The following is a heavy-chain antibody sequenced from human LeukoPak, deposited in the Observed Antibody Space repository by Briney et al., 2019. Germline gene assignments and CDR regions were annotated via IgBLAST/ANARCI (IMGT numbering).Heavy chain of an antibody. CDR3: AREDWNDWDYYDGMDV. CDR2: IIPIFGTA. CDR1: GGTFSSYA. V-gene: IGHV1-69*06. J-gene: IGHJ6*04. D-gene: IGHD1-1*01. Sequence: SVKVSCKASGGTFSSYAISWVRQAPGQGLEWMGGIIPIFGTANYAQKFQGRVTITADKFTSTAYMELSSLRSEDTAVYYCAREDWNDWDYYDGMDVWGKGTTVTVSS.